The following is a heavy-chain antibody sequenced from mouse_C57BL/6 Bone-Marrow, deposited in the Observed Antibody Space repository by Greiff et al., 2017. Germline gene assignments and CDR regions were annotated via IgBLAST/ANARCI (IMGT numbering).Heavy chain of an antibody. J-gene: IGHJ4*01. Sequence: DVKLQESGGGLVKPGGSLKLSCAASGFTFSSYAMSWVRQTPEKRLEWVATISDGGSYTYYPDNVKGRFTISRDNAKNNLYLQMSHLKSEDTAMYYCAREEYAMDYWGQGTSVTVSS. V-gene: IGHV5-4*01. CDR3: AREEYAMDY. CDR2: ISDGGSYT. CDR1: GFTFSSYA.